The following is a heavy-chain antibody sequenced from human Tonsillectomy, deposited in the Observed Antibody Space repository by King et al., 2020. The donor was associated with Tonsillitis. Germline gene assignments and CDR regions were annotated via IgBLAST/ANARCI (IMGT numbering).Heavy chain of an antibody. CDR3: ARVVVGFGELPEESGFEA. J-gene: IGHJ5*02. CDR2: IYHSGTT. D-gene: IGHD3-10*01. V-gene: IGHV4-30-2*01. CDR1: GGSISSGGYS. Sequence: QLQLQESGSGLVKPSQTLSLTCAVSGGSISSGGYSWSWIRQPPGKGLEWIGYIYHSGTTYSNPALKSRVSISVDRSKNQFSLKLSSMTAADTAMYYCARVVVGFGELPEESGFEAWGRGSLVAVAS.